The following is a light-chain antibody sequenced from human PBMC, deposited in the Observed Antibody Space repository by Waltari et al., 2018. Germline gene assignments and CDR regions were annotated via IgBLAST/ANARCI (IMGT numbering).Light chain of an antibody. V-gene: IGLV1-40*01. CDR1: SPNIGTGYD. CDR3: QSYDSGRSGSV. CDR2: GNS. J-gene: IGLJ2*01. Sequence: QSVLTQPPSVSGAPGQRVTISCTGSSPNIGTGYDVHWSQPLPGTAPKLLIHGNSNRPSGVPDRFSVAKSGTSASRAIAELQAEDEADYYCQSYDSGRSGSVFGGGTKLTVL.